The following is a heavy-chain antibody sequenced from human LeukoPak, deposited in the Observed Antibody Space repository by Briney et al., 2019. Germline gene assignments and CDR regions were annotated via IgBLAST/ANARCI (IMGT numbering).Heavy chain of an antibody. CDR2: IYNGVNT. D-gene: IGHD1-26*01. CDR3: ARSRAFNSGAFDP. J-gene: IGHJ5*02. CDR1: GASVSSASY. V-gene: IGHV4-61*01. Sequence: KSSETLSLTCTVSGASVSSASYWSWIRQPPGKGVEWIAHIYNGVNTNYNPSVKSRVTISVDTSKNQFSLRLNSVTAADTAVYYCARSRAFNSGAFDPWGQGSLVTVSS.